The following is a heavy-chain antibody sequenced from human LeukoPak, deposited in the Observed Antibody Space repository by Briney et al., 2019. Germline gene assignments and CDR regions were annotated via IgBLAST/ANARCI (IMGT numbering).Heavy chain of an antibody. CDR3: AKARRDGYNSQPSFDY. D-gene: IGHD5-24*01. Sequence: GGSLRLSCAASGFTFSNVWMRWVRQAPGKGLEWVGRIKSKADGGKTEYAAPVKGRFAILRDDSKNTLYLQMNSLRAEDTAVYYCAKARRDGYNSQPSFDYWGQGTLVTVSS. CDR2: IKSKADGGKT. J-gene: IGHJ4*02. CDR1: GFTFSNVW. V-gene: IGHV3-15*01.